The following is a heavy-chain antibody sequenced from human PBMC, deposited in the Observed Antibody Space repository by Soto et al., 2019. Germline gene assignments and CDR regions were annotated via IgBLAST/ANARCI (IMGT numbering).Heavy chain of an antibody. J-gene: IGHJ4*02. Sequence: VQLVESGGGVVQPGRSLRLSCAASGFTFSSYGMHWVRQAPGKGLEWVAVIWYDGSNKYYADSVKGRFTISRDNSKNTLYLQMNSLRAEDTAVYYCARDDARNFDYWGQGTLVTVSS. V-gene: IGHV3-33*01. CDR3: ARDDARNFDY. CDR1: GFTFSSYG. CDR2: IWYDGSNK.